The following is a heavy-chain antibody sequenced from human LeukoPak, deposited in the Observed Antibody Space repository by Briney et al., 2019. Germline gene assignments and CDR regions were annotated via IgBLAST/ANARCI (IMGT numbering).Heavy chain of an antibody. CDR3: ARRDYYYYYMDV. CDR2: ISSSGTTI. J-gene: IGHJ6*03. Sequence: GGSLRLSCAASGFTFSDYYMSWIRQAPGKGLEWVSYISSSGTTIYYADSVKGRFTISRDNAKNSLYLQMNSLRAEDTAVYYCARRDYYYYYMDVWGKGTTVTVSS. V-gene: IGHV3-11*04. CDR1: GFTFSDYY.